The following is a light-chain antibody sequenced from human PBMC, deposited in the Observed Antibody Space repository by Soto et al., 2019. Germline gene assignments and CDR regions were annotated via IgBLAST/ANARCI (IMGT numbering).Light chain of an antibody. V-gene: IGLV4-60*02. CDR2: LEGSGSY. Sequence: QPVLTQSSSASASLGSSVNLTCTLSSGHNSYIIAWHQQQPGKAPRYLMKLEGSGSYNKGSGVPDRFSGSSSGADRYLTISNLQFEDEADYYCETWDSNSVVFGGGTKLTVL. CDR1: SGHNSYI. CDR3: ETWDSNSVV. J-gene: IGLJ2*01.